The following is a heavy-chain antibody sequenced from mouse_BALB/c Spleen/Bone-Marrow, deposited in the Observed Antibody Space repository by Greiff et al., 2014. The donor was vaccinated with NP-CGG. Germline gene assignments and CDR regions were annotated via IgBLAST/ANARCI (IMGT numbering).Heavy chain of an antibody. CDR1: GYAFSNSW. D-gene: IGHD1-1*01. J-gene: IGHJ4*01. CDR3: ARSAYYGTNYGAMDY. V-gene: IGHV1-82*01. CDR2: IYPGDGDT. Sequence: VKLQESGPELVKPGASVKISCKASGYAFSNSWMNWVKQRPGQGLEWIGRIYPGDGDTNYNGKFKGKATLTADKSSSTAYMQLSSLTSVDSAVYFCARSAYYGTNYGAMDYWGQGTSVTVSS.